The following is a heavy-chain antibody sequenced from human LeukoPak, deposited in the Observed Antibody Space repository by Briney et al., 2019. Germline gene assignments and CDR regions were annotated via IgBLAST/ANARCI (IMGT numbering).Heavy chain of an antibody. CDR3: ARGRGSLEWLTSLEFGMDL. D-gene: IGHD3-3*01. CDR2: ISSSSTYI. V-gene: IGHV3-21*01. CDR1: GFTFSNYS. Sequence: GGSLRLSCAASGFTFSNYSMIWVRQAPGQGLEWVSSISSSSTYIYYADSVKGRFTISRDNAKNSLYLQMNSLRAEDTAVYFCARGRGSLEWLTSLEFGMDLWGQGTAVTVSS. J-gene: IGHJ6*02.